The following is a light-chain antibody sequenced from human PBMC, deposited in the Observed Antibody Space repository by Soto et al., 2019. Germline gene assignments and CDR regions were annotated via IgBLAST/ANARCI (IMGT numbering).Light chain of an antibody. CDR1: QSVSSN. J-gene: IGKJ1*01. CDR3: QQYNDSPT. CDR2: GAS. Sequence: EIVLTQSPATLSLSPGERATLSCRASQSVSSNLAWYEQKPGQAPRLLIYGASTRAAGIPARFSGSGSGTDFTLTISSLQSEDFALYYCQQYNDSPTFGQGTKVESK. V-gene: IGKV3D-15*02.